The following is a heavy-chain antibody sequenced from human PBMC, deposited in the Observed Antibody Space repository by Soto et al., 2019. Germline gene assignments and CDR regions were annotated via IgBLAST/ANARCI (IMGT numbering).Heavy chain of an antibody. Sequence: QVQLVQSGAEVKKPGSSVKVSCKASGGTFSSYAISWVRQAPGQGLEWMGGIIPIFGTANYAQKFQGRVTITADESTSTAYIELSSRRSEDTAVYYCARESRYCSGGSCYFLPGIDYWGQGTLVTVSS. V-gene: IGHV1-69*12. D-gene: IGHD2-15*01. CDR3: ARESRYCSGGSCYFLPGIDY. CDR1: GGTFSSYA. CDR2: IIPIFGTA. J-gene: IGHJ4*02.